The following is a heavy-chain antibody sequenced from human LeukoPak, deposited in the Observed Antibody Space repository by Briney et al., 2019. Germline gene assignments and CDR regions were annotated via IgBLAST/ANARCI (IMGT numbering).Heavy chain of an antibody. CDR1: GGPFSGYY. CDR3: ARAPSPRYYDSSGYYPY. J-gene: IGHJ4*02. D-gene: IGHD3-22*01. CDR2: INHSGST. Sequence: SETLSLTCAVYGGPFSGYYWSWIRQPPGKGLEWIGEINHSGSTNYNPSLKSRVTISVDTSKNQFSLKLSSVTAADTAVYYCARAPSPRYYDSSGYYPYWGQGTLVTVSS. V-gene: IGHV4-34*01.